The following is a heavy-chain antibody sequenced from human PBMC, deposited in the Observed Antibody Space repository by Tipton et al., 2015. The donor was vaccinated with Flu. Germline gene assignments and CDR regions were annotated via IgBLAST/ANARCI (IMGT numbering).Heavy chain of an antibody. CDR3: TPTYSSGWYRGGY. CDR1: GFTFSNAW. Sequence: SLRLSCAASGFTFSNAWMSWVRQAPGKGLEWVGRIKSKTDGGTTDYAAPVKGRFTISRDDSKNTLYLQMNSLKTEDTAVYYCTPTYSSGWYRGGYWGQGTLVTVSS. CDR2: IKSKTDGGTT. D-gene: IGHD6-19*01. V-gene: IGHV3-15*01. J-gene: IGHJ4*02.